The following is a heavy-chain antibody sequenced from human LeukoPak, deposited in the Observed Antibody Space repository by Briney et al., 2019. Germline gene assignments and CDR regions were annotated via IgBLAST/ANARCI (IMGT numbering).Heavy chain of an antibody. Sequence: GGSLCLSCTASGFTFGDYAMSWFRQAPGKGLEWVGLIRSKAYGGTTEYAASVKGRFTISRDDSKSIAFLQMNSLKTEDTAVYYRTRVEDDILTGYSVDYWGQGTLVTVSS. V-gene: IGHV3-49*03. CDR3: TRVEDDILTGYSVDY. CDR2: IRSKAYGGTT. CDR1: GFTFGDYA. D-gene: IGHD3-9*01. J-gene: IGHJ4*02.